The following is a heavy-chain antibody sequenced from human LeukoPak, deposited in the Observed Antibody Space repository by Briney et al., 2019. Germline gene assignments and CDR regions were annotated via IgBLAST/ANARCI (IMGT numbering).Heavy chain of an antibody. CDR2: IYYNANT. D-gene: IGHD2-2*01. CDR1: GGSISSSIYY. J-gene: IGHJ5*02. V-gene: IGHV4-39*07. CDR3: ARELSGWFDP. Sequence: PSETLSLTCTVSGGSISSSIYYWGWIRQPPGKGLEWIGSIYYNANTYCNPSLKSRITISVDTSKNQFSLRLSSVTAADTAVYYCARELSGWFDPWGQGTLVTVSS.